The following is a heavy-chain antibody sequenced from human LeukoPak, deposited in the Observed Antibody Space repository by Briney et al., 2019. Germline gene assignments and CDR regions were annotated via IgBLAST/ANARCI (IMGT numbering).Heavy chain of an antibody. V-gene: IGHV3-30*18. D-gene: IGHD2-15*01. CDR2: ISYGGSNK. Sequence: AGGSLRLSCAASGFTFSSYGMHWVRQAPGKGLEWVAVISYGGSNKFYADSVKGRFIISRDNSKNTLYLQMNSLRAEDTAVYYCAKDVGMIGYCSGGSCYAIDYWGQGTLVTVSS. CDR1: GFTFSSYG. CDR3: AKDVGMIGYCSGGSCYAIDY. J-gene: IGHJ4*02.